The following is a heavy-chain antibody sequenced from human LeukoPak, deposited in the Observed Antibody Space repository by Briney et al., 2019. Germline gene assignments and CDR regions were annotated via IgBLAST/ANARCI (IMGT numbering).Heavy chain of an antibody. CDR3: ARGDYGSGTFDY. Sequence: PSETLSLTCAVSGGSISSSNWWSWVRQPPGKGLEWIGYIYYSGSTYYNPSLKSRVTISVDTSKNQFSLKLSSVTAADTAVYYCARGDYGSGTFDYWGQGTLVTVSS. CDR2: IYYSGST. J-gene: IGHJ4*02. D-gene: IGHD3-10*01. V-gene: IGHV4-30-4*01. CDR1: GGSISSSNW.